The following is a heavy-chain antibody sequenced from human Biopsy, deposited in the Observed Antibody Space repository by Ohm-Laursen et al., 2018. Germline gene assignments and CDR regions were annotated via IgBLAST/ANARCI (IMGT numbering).Heavy chain of an antibody. CDR3: ARRGSGGRSFDY. V-gene: IGHV4-59*08. Sequence: SETLSTCTVSGDSINSSYWGWIRQAPGKGLEWIGFISNSGNTNYNPSLKSRVTISADTSKNQFSLKLGSVTVADTAVFYCARRGSGGRSFDYWGQGSLVTVSS. CDR1: GDSINSSY. D-gene: IGHD2-15*01. CDR2: ISNSGNT. J-gene: IGHJ4*02.